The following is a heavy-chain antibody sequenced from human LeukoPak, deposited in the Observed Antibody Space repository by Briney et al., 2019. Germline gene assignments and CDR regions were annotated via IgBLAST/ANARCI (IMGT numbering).Heavy chain of an antibody. J-gene: IGHJ6*02. D-gene: IGHD3-10*01. CDR2: INPNSGGT. Sequence: ASVKVSCKASGYTFTGYYMHWVRQAPGQGLEWMGWINPNSGGTNYAQKFQGWVTMTMDTSISTAYMELSRLRSDDTAVYYCARGSGSGEIYGMDVWGQGTTVTVSS. V-gene: IGHV1-2*04. CDR1: GYTFTGYY. CDR3: ARGSGSGEIYGMDV.